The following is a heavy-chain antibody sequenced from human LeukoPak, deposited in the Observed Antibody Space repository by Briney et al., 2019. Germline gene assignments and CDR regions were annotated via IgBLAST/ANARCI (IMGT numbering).Heavy chain of an antibody. V-gene: IGHV3-21*01. D-gene: IGHD1-7*01. CDR3: ARDINWNYDY. Sequence: PGGSLRLSCAASGFTFSSYSMNWVRQAPGGGLEWVSSISSISSYIYYAHAVKRQFTIPRDNAKNSLYLQMNSLRAEDTAVYYCARDINWNYDYWGQGTLVTVSS. J-gene: IGHJ4*02. CDR1: GFTFSSYS. CDR2: ISSISSYI.